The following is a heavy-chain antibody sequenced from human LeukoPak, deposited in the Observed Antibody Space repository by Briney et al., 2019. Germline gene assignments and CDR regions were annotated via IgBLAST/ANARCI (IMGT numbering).Heavy chain of an antibody. CDR2: IIPILSIA. CDR3: ARDDLGYSYGSDGMDV. J-gene: IGHJ6*02. CDR1: GGTFSSYA. D-gene: IGHD5-18*01. V-gene: IGHV1-69*04. Sequence: ASVKVSCKASGGTFSSYAISWVRQAPGQGLEWMGRIIPILSIANYAQKFQGRVTITADKSTSTAYMELSSLRSEDTAVYYCARDDLGYSYGSDGMDVWGQGTTVTVSS.